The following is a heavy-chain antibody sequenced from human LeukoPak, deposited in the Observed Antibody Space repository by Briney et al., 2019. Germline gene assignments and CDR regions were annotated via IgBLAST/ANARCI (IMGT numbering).Heavy chain of an antibody. CDR1: GGTFSSYA. CDR3: AAQGGPPSSIAMARRDAFDI. V-gene: IGHV1-69*13. J-gene: IGHJ3*02. Sequence: SVKVSCKASGGTFSSYAISWVRQAPGQGLEWMGGIIPIFGTANYAQKFQGRVTITADESTSTAYMELSSLRSEDTAVYYCAAQGGPPSSIAMARRDAFDIWGQGTMVTVSS. CDR2: IIPIFGTA. D-gene: IGHD5-18*01.